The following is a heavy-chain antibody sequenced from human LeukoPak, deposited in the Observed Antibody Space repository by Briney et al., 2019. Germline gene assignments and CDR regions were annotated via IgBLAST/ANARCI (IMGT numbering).Heavy chain of an antibody. Sequence: GGSLRLSCVASGLAFSYYDMHWVRQPTGKGLEWVSAIGTAGDTYYPDSVKGRFTISRENARKSLYLQMNNLRVGDTAVYYCATGGAPAGYAYHLWSQGTMVTVSS. D-gene: IGHD6-13*01. V-gene: IGHV3-13*04. CDR3: ATGGAPAGYAYHL. J-gene: IGHJ3*01. CDR1: GLAFSYYD. CDR2: IGTAGDT.